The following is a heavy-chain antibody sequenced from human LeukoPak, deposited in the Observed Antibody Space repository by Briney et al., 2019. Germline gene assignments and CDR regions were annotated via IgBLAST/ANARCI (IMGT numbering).Heavy chain of an antibody. CDR1: GFTFGNYA. Sequence: GGSLRLSCAASGFTFGNYAMSWVRQAPGKGLEWVSGIGSGGLTTYYTDSVKGRFTISRDNSKNTLYLQVNSLGADDTAIYYCAKSGATIWTFNYWGQGALVTVSS. CDR3: AKSGATIWTFNY. CDR2: IGSGGLTT. J-gene: IGHJ4*02. V-gene: IGHV3-23*01. D-gene: IGHD5-12*01.